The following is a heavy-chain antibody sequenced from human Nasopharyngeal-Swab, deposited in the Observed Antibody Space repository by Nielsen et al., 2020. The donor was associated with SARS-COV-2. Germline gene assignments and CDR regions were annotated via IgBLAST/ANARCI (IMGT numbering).Heavy chain of an antibody. J-gene: IGHJ5*01. CDR1: GGSISSYY. CDR3: ARGLYDGSGLLDS. CDR2: IYYSGST. Sequence: SETLSLTCTVSGGSISSYYWSWIRQPPGKGLEWIGYIYYSGSTNYNPSLRSRVTISVDTSKSQFSLKLTSVTAAGTAVYYCARGLYDGSGLLDSWGHGTLVTVSS. V-gene: IGHV4-59*01. D-gene: IGHD3-22*01.